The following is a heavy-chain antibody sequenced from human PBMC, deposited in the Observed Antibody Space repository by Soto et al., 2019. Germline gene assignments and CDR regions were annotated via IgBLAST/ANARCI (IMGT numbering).Heavy chain of an antibody. J-gene: IGHJ4*02. D-gene: IGHD6-13*01. CDR1: GYTFSKYS. V-gene: IGHV1-3*01. CDR3: ARAPVYSTSGHYFDY. Sequence: QVQLVQSGAEVKMPGASVKVSCKASGYTFSKYSIHWVRQAPGHSLEWMGWFNGGNGYTEYSQKFQDRVTITRDTSASTDYMELSSLRSEDTAVYYCARAPVYSTSGHYFDYWGQGTLVTVSS. CDR2: FNGGNGYT.